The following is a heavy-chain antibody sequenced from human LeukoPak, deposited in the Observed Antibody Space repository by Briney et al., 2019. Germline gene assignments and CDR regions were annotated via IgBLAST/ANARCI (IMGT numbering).Heavy chain of an antibody. D-gene: IGHD2-15*01. CDR1: GYTFTSYG. Sequence: ASVKVSCKASGYTFTSYGISWVRQAPGQGLEWMGWISAYNGNTNYAQKLQGRVTMTKDTSTSTAYMELRSLRSDDTAVYYCARGRFYRYCSGGSCHAQFDPWGQGTLVTVSS. J-gene: IGHJ5*02. CDR2: ISAYNGNT. V-gene: IGHV1-18*01. CDR3: ARGRFYRYCSGGSCHAQFDP.